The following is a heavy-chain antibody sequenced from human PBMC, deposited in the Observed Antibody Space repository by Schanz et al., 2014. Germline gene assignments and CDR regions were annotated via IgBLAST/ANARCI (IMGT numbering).Heavy chain of an antibody. CDR1: GLTVSSNY. V-gene: IGHV3-66*01. Sequence: EVQLVESGGGLVQPGGSLRLSCAASGLTVSSNYMSWVRQAPGKGLEWVSVIYSGGSTYYADSVKGRFTISRDNSNNALYLLINGLRADDSAVCYCARSPYALLRYSSSWHAFDYWGQGTLITVSS. CDR2: IYSGGST. J-gene: IGHJ4*01. CDR3: ARSPYALLRYSSSWHAFDY. D-gene: IGHD6-13*01.